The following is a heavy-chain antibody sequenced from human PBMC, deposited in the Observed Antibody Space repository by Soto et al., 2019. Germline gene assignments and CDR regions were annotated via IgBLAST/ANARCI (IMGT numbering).Heavy chain of an antibody. CDR3: ARNGTYSSSLSQYSGMDV. V-gene: IGHV1-69*13. Sequence: SVKVSCKASGGTFAAFIMNWVRQTPGQGLEWMGGIVPMFGTQTYAEKFKGRVTISATGSTSTAYMELTSLRSEDTAVYYCARNGTYSSSLSQYSGMDVWGQGTTVTVSS. J-gene: IGHJ6*02. CDR2: IVPMFGTQ. D-gene: IGHD6-6*01. CDR1: GGTFAAFI.